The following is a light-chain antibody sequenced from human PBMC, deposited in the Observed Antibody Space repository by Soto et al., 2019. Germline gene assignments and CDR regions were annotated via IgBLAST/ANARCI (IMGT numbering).Light chain of an antibody. CDR1: QSISSW. Sequence: DIQMTQSPSTLSASVGDIVTIACRASQSISSWLAWFQQKPGKAPKVLIYKASSLESGVPSRFSGSGSGTEFTLTISSLQPDDFATYYCQQYSTYRTFGQGTKVEI. V-gene: IGKV1-5*03. J-gene: IGKJ1*01. CDR3: QQYSTYRT. CDR2: KAS.